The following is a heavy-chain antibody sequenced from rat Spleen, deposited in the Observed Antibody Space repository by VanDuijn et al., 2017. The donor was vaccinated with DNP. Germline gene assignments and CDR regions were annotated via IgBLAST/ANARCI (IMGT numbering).Heavy chain of an antibody. J-gene: IGHJ3*01. V-gene: IGHV5-22*01. CDR1: GFPFSDYY. Sequence: EVQLVESGGGSVQPGRSMKLSCAASGFPFSDYYMAWVRQAPKKGLEWVASISYEGSRTYYPDSVKGRFTISRDDAKSSLYLQMNSLKSEDTATYYCARSRLPGYYPFVYWGQGTLVTVSS. CDR3: ARSRLPGYYPFVY. D-gene: IGHD1-4*01. CDR2: ISYEGSRT.